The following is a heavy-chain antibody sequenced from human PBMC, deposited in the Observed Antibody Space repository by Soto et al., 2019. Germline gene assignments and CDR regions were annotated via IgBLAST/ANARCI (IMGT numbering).Heavy chain of an antibody. CDR3: VKGSDVARQELDR. D-gene: IGHD2-15*01. J-gene: IGHJ5*02. Sequence: QVQLVESGGGVVQPGRSPRLSCAASGFTFSNFGMHWVRQAPGKGLEWVAAISSDGGDKYYSRSVKDRFTVSRDNSRNTLFLQMNSLRVEDTAVYYCVKGSDVARQELDRWGQGILVTVSS. CDR2: ISSDGGDK. CDR1: GFTFSNFG. V-gene: IGHV3-30*18.